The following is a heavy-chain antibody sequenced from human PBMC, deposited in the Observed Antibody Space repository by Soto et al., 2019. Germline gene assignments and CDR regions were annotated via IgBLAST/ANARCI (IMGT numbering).Heavy chain of an antibody. CDR2: INHSGST. V-gene: IGHV4-34*01. D-gene: IGHD3-10*01. Sequence: QVQLQQWGAGLLKPSETLSLTCAVYGGSFSGYYWSWIRQPPGKGLEWIGEINHSGSTNYNPSLKSRVTISVDTSKNQFSLKLSSVTAADTAVYYCARAPRFGSGSYYKLAGAWYFDYWGQGTLVTVSS. J-gene: IGHJ4*02. CDR3: ARAPRFGSGSYYKLAGAWYFDY. CDR1: GGSFSGYY.